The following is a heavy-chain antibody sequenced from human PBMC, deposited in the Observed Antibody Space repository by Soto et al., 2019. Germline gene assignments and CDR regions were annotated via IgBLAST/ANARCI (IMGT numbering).Heavy chain of an antibody. Sequence: QVQLVESGGGVVQPGRSLRLSCAASGFTFSSYAMHWVRQAPGKGLEWVAVISYDGSNKYYADSGKGRFTISRDNSKNTLYLKMNSLRAEDTAVYYCARTLRFLEWFGSDYWGQGTLVTVSS. D-gene: IGHD3-3*01. CDR2: ISYDGSNK. V-gene: IGHV3-30-3*01. CDR3: ARTLRFLEWFGSDY. CDR1: GFTFSSYA. J-gene: IGHJ4*02.